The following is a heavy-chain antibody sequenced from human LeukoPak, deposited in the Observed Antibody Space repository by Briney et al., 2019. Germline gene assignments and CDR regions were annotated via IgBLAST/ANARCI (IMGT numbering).Heavy chain of an antibody. V-gene: IGHV3-30-3*01. CDR3: AREGYYGSGSPPSLYFDY. Sequence: PGGSLRLSCAASGLTFRNYVIHWVRQAPGKGLEWVAATSSDLNVKLYADSVKGRFTISRDSSRSTLYLQMNSLRPEDTAIYYCAREGYYGSGSPPSLYFDYWGQGTLVTVSS. CDR2: TSSDLNVK. D-gene: IGHD3-10*01. J-gene: IGHJ4*02. CDR1: GLTFRNYV.